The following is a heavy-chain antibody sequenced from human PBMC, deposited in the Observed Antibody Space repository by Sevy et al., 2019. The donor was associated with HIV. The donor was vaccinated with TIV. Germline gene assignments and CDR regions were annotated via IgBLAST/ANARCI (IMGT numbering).Heavy chain of an antibody. CDR1: GFTISSYG. CDR2: ISNDGSKT. D-gene: IGHD3-3*01. V-gene: IGHV3-30*04. CDR3: AGGSGYYCVYYGMDV. J-gene: IGHJ6*02. Sequence: GGSLRLSCEASGFTISSYGLHWVRQAPGKGLEWMSDISNDGSKTDYADAVRGRFIISRDNSKNILHLQMSNRSPDDTAVDYCAGGSGYYCVYYGMDVWGQGTTVTVSS.